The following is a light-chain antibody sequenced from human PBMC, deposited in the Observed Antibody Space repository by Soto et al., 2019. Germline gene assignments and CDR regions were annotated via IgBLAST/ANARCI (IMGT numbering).Light chain of an antibody. CDR2: SAS. CDR1: QALSNY. Sequence: DIQLTQSPSVLSASVGDTVTIACRASQALSNYLAWYQQKPGKPPDRLIYSASTLQSGVPSRFSGSGSETEFSLTIRALQPEDFATYYCQQLSRYPLTFGGGTKVDIK. V-gene: IGKV1-9*01. CDR3: QQLSRYPLT. J-gene: IGKJ4*01.